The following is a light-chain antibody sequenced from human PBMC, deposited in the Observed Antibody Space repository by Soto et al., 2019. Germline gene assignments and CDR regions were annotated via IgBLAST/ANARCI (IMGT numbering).Light chain of an antibody. CDR1: SNDIGGYNY. V-gene: IGLV2-11*01. CDR2: DVN. Sequence: QAVLTQPRSVSGSPGQSVAISCTGTSNDIGGYNYVSWYQQHPGKAHKVMIYDVNKRPSGVPDRFSGSKSGNTASLTISDLQAEDEADYYCCSNAGRPDVFGTGTKVTVL. J-gene: IGLJ1*01. CDR3: CSNAGRPDV.